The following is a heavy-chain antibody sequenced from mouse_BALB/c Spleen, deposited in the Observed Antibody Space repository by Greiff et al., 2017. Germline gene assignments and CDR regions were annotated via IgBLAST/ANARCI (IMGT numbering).Heavy chain of an antibody. CDR3: ARAYGNSYYFDY. J-gene: IGHJ2*01. CDR1: GYAFTNYL. D-gene: IGHD2-1*01. CDR2: INPGSGGT. Sequence: QVQLQQSGAELVRPGTSVKVSCKASGYAFTNYLIEWVKQRPGQGLEWIGVINPGSGGTNYNEKFKGKATLTADKSSSTAYMQLSSLTSDDSAVYFCARAYGNSYYFDYWGQGTTLTVSS. V-gene: IGHV1-54*03.